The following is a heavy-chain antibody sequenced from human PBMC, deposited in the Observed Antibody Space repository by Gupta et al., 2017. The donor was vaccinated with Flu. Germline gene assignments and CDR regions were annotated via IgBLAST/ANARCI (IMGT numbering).Heavy chain of an antibody. J-gene: IGHJ4*02. V-gene: IGHV3-43*01. Sequence: EVQLVESGGSVVQPGGSLRLSCAASGFNFDDNTMHWVRQAPGKGLEWVSLISWDGGSTYSADSVKGRFTISRDNSKSSLYLQMKSLRPEDTAFYYCAKGTDNSGLIDCWGQGTLVTVSS. CDR1: GFNFDDNT. CDR2: ISWDGGST. D-gene: IGHD6-19*01. CDR3: AKGTDNSGLIDC.